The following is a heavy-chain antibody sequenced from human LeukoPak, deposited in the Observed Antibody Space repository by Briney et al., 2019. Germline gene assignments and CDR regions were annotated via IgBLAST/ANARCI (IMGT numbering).Heavy chain of an antibody. CDR3: ARSPRGIDWLDP. CDR1: GGTFSSYA. V-gene: IGHV1-69*13. CDR2: IIPIFGTA. Sequence: SVKVSCKASGGTFSSYAISWVRQAPGQGLEWMGGIIPIFGTANYAQKFQGGVTITADESTSTAYMELSSLRSEDSAVYYCARSPRGIDWLDPWGQGTLVTVSS. D-gene: IGHD6-13*01. J-gene: IGHJ5*02.